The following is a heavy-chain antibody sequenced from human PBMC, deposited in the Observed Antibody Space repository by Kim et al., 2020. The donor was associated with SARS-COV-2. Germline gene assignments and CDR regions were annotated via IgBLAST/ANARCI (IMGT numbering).Heavy chain of an antibody. CDR2: IHSTGTT. CDR3: ARLGKVAVAGSYYYYGMDV. CDR1: GGSISGYY. V-gene: IGHV4-4*07. J-gene: IGHJ6*02. Sequence: SETLSLTCSVSGGSISGYYWTWIRQAAGKGLEWIGRIHSTGTTIYNPSLNSRVTVSLDTSRRQFSLKLNSVTAADTAIYYCARLGKVAVAGSYYYYGMDVWGRGTTSAVSS. D-gene: IGHD6-19*01.